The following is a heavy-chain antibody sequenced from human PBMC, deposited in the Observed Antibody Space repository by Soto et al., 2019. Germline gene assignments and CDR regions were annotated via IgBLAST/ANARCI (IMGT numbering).Heavy chain of an antibody. J-gene: IGHJ4*02. CDR1: GFTFTSSA. CDR2: IVVGSGNT. V-gene: IGHV1-58*01. CDR3: ATGADYSNPAADFDY. Sequence: ASVKVSCKASGFTFTSSAVQWVRQARGQRLEWIGWIVVGSGNTIYAQKFQGRVTMTEDTSTDTAYMELSSLRSEDTAVYYCATGADYSNPAADFDYWGQGTLVTVSS. D-gene: IGHD4-4*01.